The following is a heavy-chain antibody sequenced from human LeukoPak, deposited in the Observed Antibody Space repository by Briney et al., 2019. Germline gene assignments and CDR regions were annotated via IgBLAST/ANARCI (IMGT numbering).Heavy chain of an antibody. Sequence: ASVKVSCKASGYTFTSYGISWVRQAPGQGLEWMGWISALNGNTNYAQKLQGRVTMTTDTSTSTAYMELRSLRSDDTAAYYCARDLAHPYSSGWYRFDYWGQGTLVTVSS. CDR2: ISALNGNT. J-gene: IGHJ4*02. V-gene: IGHV1-18*01. D-gene: IGHD6-19*01. CDR3: ARDLAHPYSSGWYRFDY. CDR1: GYTFTSYG.